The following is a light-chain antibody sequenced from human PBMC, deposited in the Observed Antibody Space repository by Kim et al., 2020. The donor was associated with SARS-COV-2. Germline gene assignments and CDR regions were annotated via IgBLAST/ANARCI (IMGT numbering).Light chain of an antibody. J-gene: IGKJ1*01. Sequence: EIVLTQSPGTLSVSPGERATLSCRASQSVSSSYLAWYQQKPGQPPRLLIYGVSSRATGIPDRFSGSGSGTDFTLTISRLEPEDFAVYYGQQYDSSPTFGQGTKVDIK. V-gene: IGKV3-20*01. CDR3: QQYDSSPT. CDR1: QSVSSSY. CDR2: GVS.